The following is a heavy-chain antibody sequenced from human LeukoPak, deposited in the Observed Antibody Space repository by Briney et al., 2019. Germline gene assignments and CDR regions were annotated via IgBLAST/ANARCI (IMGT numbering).Heavy chain of an antibody. J-gene: IGHJ4*02. V-gene: IGHV3-7*01. D-gene: IGHD3-3*01. CDR3: ARFPQNYDFWSGYSYFPYYFDY. Sequence: PSGGSLRLSCAASGFTFSSYCMSWVRQAPGKGLEWVAKIKQDGREKYYVDSVKGRVTISRDNAKISLYLQMNSLRAEDTAVYYCARFPQNYDFWSGYSYFPYYFDYWGQGTLVTVSS. CDR2: IKQDGREK. CDR1: GFTFSSYC.